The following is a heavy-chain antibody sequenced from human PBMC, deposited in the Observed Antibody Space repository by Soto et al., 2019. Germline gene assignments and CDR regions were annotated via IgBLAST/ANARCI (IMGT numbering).Heavy chain of an antibody. V-gene: IGHV1-3*01. D-gene: IGHD1-1*01. CDR1: RYSFTTYA. CDR3: ARDPGTGAALRAYHFDY. J-gene: IGHJ4*02. CDR2: INAGNGDT. Sequence: ASLKVSCKASRYSFTTYALHCVRKAPGQRLEWMGWINAGNGDTKYSEKFQGRVTITRDTSANTAYMELSSLRSEDTSVYYCARDPGTGAALRAYHFDYWGQGTLVTVSS.